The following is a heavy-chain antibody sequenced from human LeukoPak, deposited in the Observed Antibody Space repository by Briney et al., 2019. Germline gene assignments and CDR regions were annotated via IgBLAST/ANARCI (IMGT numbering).Heavy chain of an antibody. CDR1: GYTFTGYY. Sequence: ASVKVSCKASGYTFTGYYMHWVRQAPGQGLEWMGWINPNSCGTNYAQKFQGRVTMTRDTSISTAYMELSRLRSDDTAVYYCARAGGVTTSPFNYWGQGTLVTVSS. V-gene: IGHV1-2*02. CDR2: INPNSCGT. J-gene: IGHJ4*02. CDR3: ARAGGVTTSPFNY. D-gene: IGHD4-17*01.